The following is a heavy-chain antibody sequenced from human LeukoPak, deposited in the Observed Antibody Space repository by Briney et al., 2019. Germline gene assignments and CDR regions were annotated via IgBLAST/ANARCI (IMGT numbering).Heavy chain of an antibody. CDR3: ARTARYSMDV. V-gene: IGHV1-8*02. Sequence: GASVKVSCKASGYTFTSYDINWVRQATGQGLEWMGWMNPNSGNTGYAQKFQGRVTMTTDTSTNTVYMELRSLKPDDTAVYYCARTARYSMDVWGQGTTVTVSS. CDR2: MNPNSGNT. CDR1: GYTFTSYD. D-gene: IGHD5-18*01. J-gene: IGHJ6*02.